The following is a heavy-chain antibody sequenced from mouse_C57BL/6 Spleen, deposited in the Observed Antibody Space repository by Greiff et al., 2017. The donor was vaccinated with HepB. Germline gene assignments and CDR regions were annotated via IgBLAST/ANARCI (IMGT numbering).Heavy chain of an antibody. V-gene: IGHV1-53*01. CDR3: AREGVLRFYAMDY. CDR2: INPSNGGT. CDR1: GYTFTSYG. Sequence: VQLQQSGAELARPGASVKLSCKASGYTFTSYGISWVKQRTGQGLEWIGNINPSNGGTNYNEKFKSKATLTVDKSSSTAYMQLSSLTSEDSAVYYCAREGVLRFYAMDYWGQGTSVTVSS. D-gene: IGHD1-1*01. J-gene: IGHJ4*01.